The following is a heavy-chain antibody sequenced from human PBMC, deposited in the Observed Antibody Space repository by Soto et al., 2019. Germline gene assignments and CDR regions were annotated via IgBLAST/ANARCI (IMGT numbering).Heavy chain of an antibody. CDR2: ISSSGSTI. CDR1: GFTFSDYY. CDR3: AREGDTYYDILEGGMDV. Sequence: PGGSLRISCAASGFTFSDYYMSWIRQAPGKGLEWVSYISSSGSTIYYADSVKGRFTISRDNAKNSLYLQMNSLRAEDTAVYYCAREGDTYYDILEGGMDVWGQGTTVTVSS. V-gene: IGHV3-11*01. J-gene: IGHJ6*02. D-gene: IGHD3-9*01.